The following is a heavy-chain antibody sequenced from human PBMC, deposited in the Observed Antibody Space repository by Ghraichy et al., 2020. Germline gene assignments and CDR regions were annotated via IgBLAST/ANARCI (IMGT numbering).Heavy chain of an antibody. Sequence: GGSLRLSCAASGFTFSSYAMTWVRQAPKKGLEWVSAISANSGNTFYADSVKGRFTISRDNSKNTLYLQINSLRAEDTAVYYCARAPEGYYYYMDVWGKGTTVTVSS. V-gene: IGHV3-23*01. CDR2: ISANSGNT. CDR1: GFTFSSYA. J-gene: IGHJ6*03. CDR3: ARAPEGYYYYMDV.